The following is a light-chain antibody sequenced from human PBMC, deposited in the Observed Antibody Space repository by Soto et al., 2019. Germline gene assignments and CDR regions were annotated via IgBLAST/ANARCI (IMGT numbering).Light chain of an antibody. CDR2: DVN. Sequence: QSALTQPRSVSGYPGQPVTISCAGTSSDVGAYNFVSWYQQHPGKAPKLMIYDVNKRPSGVPDRFSGSKSGNTASLTIAGLRAEDEADYYCSSYAGSYTSVFGGGTKLTVL. V-gene: IGLV2-11*01. J-gene: IGLJ2*01. CDR1: SSDVGAYNF. CDR3: SSYAGSYTSV.